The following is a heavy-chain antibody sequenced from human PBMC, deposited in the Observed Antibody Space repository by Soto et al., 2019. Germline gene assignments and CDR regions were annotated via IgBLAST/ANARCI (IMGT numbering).Heavy chain of an antibody. CDR3: VRGGGGGLFDP. D-gene: IGHD2-15*01. CDR2: ISPGSRYP. J-gene: IGHJ5*02. Sequence: GGSLRLSCAGSGFTFGDSYMSWIRQAPGKGLEWLSYISPGSRYPAYADSVKGRFTISRDNAKRSPYLQMMSLTAEDTAIYYCVRGGGGGLFDPWGQGTMVTVSS. CDR1: GFTFGDSY. V-gene: IGHV3-11*06.